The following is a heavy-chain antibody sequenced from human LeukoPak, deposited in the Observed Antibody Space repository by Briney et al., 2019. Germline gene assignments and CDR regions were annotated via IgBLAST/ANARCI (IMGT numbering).Heavy chain of an antibody. J-gene: IGHJ6*04. V-gene: IGHV1-69*06. CDR2: IIHIFGTA. CDR3: ARDLVRGYYGSGRAGGYYYYGMDV. CDR1: GGTFSSYA. Sequence: GASVKVSCKASGGTFSSYAISWVRQAPGQGLEWMGGIIHIFGTANYAQKFQGRVTITADKSTSTAYMELSSLRSEDTAVYYCARDLVRGYYGSGRAGGYYYYGMDVWGKGTTVTVSS. D-gene: IGHD3-10*01.